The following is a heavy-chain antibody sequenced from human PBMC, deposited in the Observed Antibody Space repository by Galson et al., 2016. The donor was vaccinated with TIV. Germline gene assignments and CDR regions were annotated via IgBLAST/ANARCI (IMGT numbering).Heavy chain of an antibody. CDR2: IFTDGTT. CDR3: AREGSTVTMHHYFGLDV. CDR1: GGSVSRYY. D-gene: IGHD4-17*01. Sequence: ETLSLTCSVSGGSVSRYYWSWVRQSPGKGLEWIGRIFTDGTTTYNPSLKSQVAISVDTSNNQASLRLSSVTAADTAVYYCAREGSTVTMHHYFGLDVWGQGATVIVSS. J-gene: IGHJ6*02. V-gene: IGHV4-4*07.